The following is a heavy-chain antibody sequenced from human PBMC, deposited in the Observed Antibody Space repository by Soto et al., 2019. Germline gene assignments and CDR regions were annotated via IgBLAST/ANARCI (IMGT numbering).Heavy chain of an antibody. Sequence: SETLSLTCTVSGGSISSSSYYWGWIRQPPGKGLEWIGSIYYSGSTYYNPSLKSRVTISVDTSKNQFSLKLSSVTAADTAVYYCARHPKTYYDILTGRGAFDIWGQGTMVTLSS. D-gene: IGHD3-9*01. CDR1: GGSISSSSYY. V-gene: IGHV4-39*01. J-gene: IGHJ3*02. CDR3: ARHPKTYYDILTGRGAFDI. CDR2: IYYSGST.